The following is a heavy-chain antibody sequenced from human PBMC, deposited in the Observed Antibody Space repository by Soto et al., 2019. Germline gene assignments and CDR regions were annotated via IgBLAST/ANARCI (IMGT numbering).Heavy chain of an antibody. D-gene: IGHD2-2*01. J-gene: IGHJ6*02. CDR2: IWYDGSNK. Sequence: QVQLVESGGGVVQPGRSVRLSCAASGFTFSSYGMHWVRQAPGKGLEWVAVIWYDGSNKYYVDSVKGRFTISRDNSKNTLYLQMNSLRAEDTAVYYCAREVYQLLYYYYGMDVWGQGTTVTVSS. CDR3: AREVYQLLYYYYGMDV. V-gene: IGHV3-33*01. CDR1: GFTFSSYG.